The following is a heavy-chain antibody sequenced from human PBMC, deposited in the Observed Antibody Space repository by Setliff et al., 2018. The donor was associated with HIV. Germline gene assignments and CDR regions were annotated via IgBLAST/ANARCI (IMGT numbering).Heavy chain of an antibody. D-gene: IGHD3-16*02. V-gene: IGHV1-69*13. CDR2: IIPIFGTA. CDR1: GGTFSSYA. J-gene: IGHJ5*02. Sequence: SVKVSCKASGGTFSSYAISWVRQAPGQGLEWMGGIIPIFGTANYAQKFQGRVTITADESTSTAYMELSSLRSEDTAVYYCARSSYQQVDQKWVNWFDPWGQGTLVTVSS. CDR3: ARSSYQQVDQKWVNWFDP.